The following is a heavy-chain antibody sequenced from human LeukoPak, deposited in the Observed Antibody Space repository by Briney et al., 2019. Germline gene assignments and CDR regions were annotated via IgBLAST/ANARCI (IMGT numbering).Heavy chain of an antibody. CDR1: GYTFTSYA. CDR2: INTNTGNP. CDR3: AREDRWWDLYYFDY. D-gene: IGHD1-26*01. V-gene: IGHV7-4-1*02. Sequence: ASVKVSCKASGYTFTSYAMNWVRQAPGQGLEWMGWINTNTGNPTYAQGFTGRFVFSLDTSVGTAYLQISSLKAEDTAVYYCAREDRWWDLYYFDYWGQGTLVTVSS. J-gene: IGHJ4*02.